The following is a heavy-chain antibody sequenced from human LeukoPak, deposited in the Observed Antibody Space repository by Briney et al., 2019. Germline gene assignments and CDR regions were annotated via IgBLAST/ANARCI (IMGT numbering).Heavy chain of an antibody. Sequence: SETLSLTCTVSGGSISSYYWSWIRQPPGKGLEWIGYIYYSGSTNYNPSLKSRVTISVDTSKNQFSLKLSSVTAADTAVYYCARPLYDSSGLPHYWGQGTLVTVSS. CDR2: IYYSGST. V-gene: IGHV4-59*08. J-gene: IGHJ4*02. CDR3: ARPLYDSSGLPHY. D-gene: IGHD3-22*01. CDR1: GGSISSYY.